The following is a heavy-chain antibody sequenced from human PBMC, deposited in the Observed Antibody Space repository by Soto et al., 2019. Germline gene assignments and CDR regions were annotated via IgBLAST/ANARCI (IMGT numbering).Heavy chain of an antibody. CDR1: GYSISSGYY. V-gene: IGHV4-38-2*02. CDR2: IYHSGST. CDR3: ARDGVVVPAARFDY. Sequence: SETPSLTCAVSGYSISSGYYWGWIRQPPGKGLEWIGSIYHSGSTYYNPSLKSRVTISVDTSKNQFSLKLSSVTAADTAVYYCARDGVVVPAARFDYWGQGTLVTVSS. J-gene: IGHJ4*02. D-gene: IGHD2-2*01.